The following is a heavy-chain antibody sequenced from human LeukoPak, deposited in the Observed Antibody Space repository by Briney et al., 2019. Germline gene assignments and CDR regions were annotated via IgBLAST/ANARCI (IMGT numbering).Heavy chain of an antibody. D-gene: IGHD2-15*01. J-gene: IGHJ4*02. Sequence: SVKVSCKASGGTFSSYAISWVRQAPGQGHEWMGGIIPIFGTANYAQKFQGRVTITTDESTSTAYMELSSLRSEDTAVYYCARLAHCSGGSCYPVLDYWGQGTLVTASS. CDR2: IIPIFGTA. V-gene: IGHV1-69*05. CDR3: ARLAHCSGGSCYPVLDY. CDR1: GGTFSSYA.